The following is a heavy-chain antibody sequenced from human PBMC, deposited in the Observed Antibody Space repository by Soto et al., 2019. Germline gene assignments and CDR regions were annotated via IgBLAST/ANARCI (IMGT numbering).Heavy chain of an antibody. D-gene: IGHD3-3*01. Sequence: SETLSLTCTVSGGSISSGGYYWSWIRQHPGKGLEWIGYIYYSGSTYYNPSLKSRVTISVDTSKNQFSLKLSSVTAADTAVYYCARESYYVFWSGYYTGQDWYDPWSRGTLVTVSS. V-gene: IGHV4-31*03. CDR3: ARESYYVFWSGYYTGQDWYDP. CDR1: GGSISSGGYY. CDR2: IYYSGST. J-gene: IGHJ5*02.